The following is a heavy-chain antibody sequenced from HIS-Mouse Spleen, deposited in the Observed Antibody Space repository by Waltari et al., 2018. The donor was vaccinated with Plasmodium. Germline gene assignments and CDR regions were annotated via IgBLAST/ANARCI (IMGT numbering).Heavy chain of an antibody. D-gene: IGHD6-13*01. Sequence: EVQLVESGGGLVQPGGCMRLSWEASGLTISSYWMSWVRQAPGKGLEWVANIKQDGSEKYYVDSVKGRFTISRDNAKNSLYLQMNSLRAEDTAVYYCASSWYWYFDLWGRGTLVTVSS. CDR2: IKQDGSEK. CDR3: ASSWYWYFDL. CDR1: GLTISSYW. J-gene: IGHJ2*01. V-gene: IGHV3-7*01.